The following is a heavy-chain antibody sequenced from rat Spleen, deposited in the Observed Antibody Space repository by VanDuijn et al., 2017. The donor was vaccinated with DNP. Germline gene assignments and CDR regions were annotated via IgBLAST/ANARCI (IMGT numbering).Heavy chain of an antibody. D-gene: IGHD1-11*01. Sequence: EVLLVESDGGLVQPGRSLKLSCAVSGFTFSDYYMAWVRQAPAKGLEWVATISYNGGTPYYRDSVKGRFTISRDNAKSTLYLQMDSLRSEDTATYFCARHEATEGIDFDYWGQGVMVTVSS. CDR3: ARHEATEGIDFDY. CDR1: GFTFSDYY. J-gene: IGHJ2*01. CDR2: ISYNGGTP. V-gene: IGHV5-7*01.